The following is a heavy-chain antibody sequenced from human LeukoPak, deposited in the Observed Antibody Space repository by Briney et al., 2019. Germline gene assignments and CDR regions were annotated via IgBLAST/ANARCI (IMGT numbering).Heavy chain of an antibody. CDR3: ARDRDGTAAAGY. J-gene: IGHJ4*02. D-gene: IGHD6-13*01. V-gene: IGHV4-30-4*01. CDR2: IYYSGST. Sequence: SETLSLTCTVSGGSISSGDYYWSWIRQPPGKGLEWIGYIYYSGSTYYNPSLKSRVTISVDTSKNQFSLKLSSVTAADTAVYYCARDRDGTAAAGYWGQGTLVTVSS. CDR1: GGSISSGDYY.